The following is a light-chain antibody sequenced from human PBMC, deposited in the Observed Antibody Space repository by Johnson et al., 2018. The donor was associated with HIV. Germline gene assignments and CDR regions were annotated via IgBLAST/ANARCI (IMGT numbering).Light chain of an antibody. CDR1: SSNIGNNY. Sequence: QSVLTQPPSVSAAPGQKVTISCSGSSSNIGNNYVSWYQQLPGTPPKLLIYEKHKRPSGIPDRFSPSKSGTSATLVITGLPAGDEADYYCGTWDSSLGAHYVFGSGTEVTVL. CDR3: GTWDSSLGAHYV. CDR2: EKH. V-gene: IGLV1-51*02. J-gene: IGLJ1*01.